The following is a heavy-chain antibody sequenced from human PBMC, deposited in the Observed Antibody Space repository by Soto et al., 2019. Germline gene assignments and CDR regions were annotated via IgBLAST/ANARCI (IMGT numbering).Heavy chain of an antibody. Sequence: EVQLVESGGGLVQPGGSLRLSCVASGFTFGDFWMTWVRRAPGKGLEWLANTKQDETEKKYADSVEGRFSISRDNAKNSLFLQLNSLRVEDTAVYYCARHHSGRYYFDYWGQGTLVTVSS. CDR1: GFTFGDFW. CDR3: ARHHSGRYYFDY. D-gene: IGHD1-26*01. J-gene: IGHJ4*02. V-gene: IGHV3-7*05. CDR2: TKQDETEK.